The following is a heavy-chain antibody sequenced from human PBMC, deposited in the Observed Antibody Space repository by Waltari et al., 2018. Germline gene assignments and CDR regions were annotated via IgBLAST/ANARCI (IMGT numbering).Heavy chain of an antibody. J-gene: IGHJ4*02. V-gene: IGHV3-9*01. CDR3: ARDTGEYRVLDY. Sequence: EVQLVESGGGLVQPGGSLRLSCAASGCNFDAYSMHWVRQFPGKGLEWVSGITWNSDNVDYVDSVRGRFSISRDNAKNFLFLTMNSLKPEDTALYYCARDTGEYRVLDYWGQGTLVTVSS. CDR1: GCNFDAYS. D-gene: IGHD4-17*01. CDR2: ITWNSDNV.